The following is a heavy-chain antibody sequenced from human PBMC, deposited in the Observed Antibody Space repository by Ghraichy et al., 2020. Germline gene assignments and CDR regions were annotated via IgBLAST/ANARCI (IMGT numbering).Heavy chain of an antibody. V-gene: IGHV3-23*01. CDR3: AKDVPYSSSWEWAFDI. CDR2: ISGSGGST. J-gene: IGHJ3*02. CDR1: GFTFSSYA. D-gene: IGHD6-13*01. Sequence: GGSLRLSCAASGFTFSSYAMSWVRQAPGKGLEWVSAISGSGGSTYYADSVKGRFTISRDNSKNTLYLQMNSLRAEDTAVYYCAKDVPYSSSWEWAFDIWGQGTMVTVSS.